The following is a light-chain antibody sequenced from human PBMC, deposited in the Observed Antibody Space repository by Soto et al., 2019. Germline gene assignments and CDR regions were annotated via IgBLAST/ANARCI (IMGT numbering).Light chain of an antibody. CDR3: SSYAGSNNAYV. V-gene: IGLV2-8*01. CDR1: SSDVGGYNY. CDR2: EVS. Sequence: QSALTQPLSASGSPGQTVTISRTGTSSDVGGYNYVSWYQQHPGKAPKLMIYEVSKRPSGVPDRFSGSKSGNTASLTVSGLQAEDEADYYWSSYAGSNNAYVFGTGTKLTVL. J-gene: IGLJ1*01.